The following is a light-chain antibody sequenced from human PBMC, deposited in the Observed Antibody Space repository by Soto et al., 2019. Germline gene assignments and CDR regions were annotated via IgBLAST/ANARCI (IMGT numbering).Light chain of an antibody. Sequence: DIVMTQSPDSLALSLGERVTINCKSSQSVLYSSNNKNYLAWYQQKPGQPPKLLIYWASTRESGVPDRFSGSGSGTDFTLTISSLQAEDVAVYYCQQYYSTPPYTFGQGTKLEIK. CDR3: QQYYSTPPYT. V-gene: IGKV4-1*01. J-gene: IGKJ2*01. CDR2: WAS. CDR1: QSVLYSSNNKNY.